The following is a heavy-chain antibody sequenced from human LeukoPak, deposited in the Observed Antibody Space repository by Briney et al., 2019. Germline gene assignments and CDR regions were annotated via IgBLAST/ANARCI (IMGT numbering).Heavy chain of an antibody. CDR1: GFAFGDFA. Sequence: GRSLRLSCAAPGFAFGDFAMNWIRQAPGQGLEWVGFIKTTLYGGTTEYAASVKGRFTISRDDSKAIAYLQMNSLKTEDTAVYYCTRDHRDDWNPGYYFDYWGQGTLVTVSS. J-gene: IGHJ4*02. CDR3: TRDHRDDWNPGYYFDY. V-gene: IGHV3-49*03. D-gene: IGHD1-1*01. CDR2: IKTTLYGGTT.